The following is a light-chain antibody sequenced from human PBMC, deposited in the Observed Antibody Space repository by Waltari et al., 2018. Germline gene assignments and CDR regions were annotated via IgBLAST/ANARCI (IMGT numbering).Light chain of an antibody. V-gene: IGKV3-15*01. CDR2: GAA. Sequence: EIVMTQSPATLSVSPGERATLSCRASQSTNNNLAWDRQKPGQAPRLVIYGAAFRATGIAARISGSGSGTEFTLTIISLQSDDFAVYYCQQYDNWPPTTFGQGTKLEIK. J-gene: IGKJ2*01. CDR1: QSTNNN. CDR3: QQYDNWPPTT.